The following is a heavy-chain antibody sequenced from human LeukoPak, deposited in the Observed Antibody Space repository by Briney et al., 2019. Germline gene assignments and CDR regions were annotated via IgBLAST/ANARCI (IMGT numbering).Heavy chain of an antibody. CDR1: GGSISSSNW. CDR3: ARHIFGNGMDV. V-gene: IGHV4-4*02. Sequence: RASETLSLTCAVSGGSISSSNWWSWVRQPPGKGLEWIGEIIHSGSTYYNPSLKSRVTISVDRSKNQFSLKLSSVTAADTAVYYCARHIFGNGMDVWGQGTTVTVSS. J-gene: IGHJ6*02. D-gene: IGHD3-3*01. CDR2: IIHSGST.